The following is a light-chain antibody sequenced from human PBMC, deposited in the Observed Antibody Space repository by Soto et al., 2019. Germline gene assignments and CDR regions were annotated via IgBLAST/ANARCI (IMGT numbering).Light chain of an antibody. V-gene: IGKV1-5*01. Sequence: IQMTQSPSTLSASVGDTVTITCRASQSISVSLAWYQQKPGKAPNLLIYDASTLQGGVPSRFSGSGSGTEITLTVTSLQPEDFATYFCQQYDKYSTFGHGTKVDVK. CDR1: QSISVS. CDR3: QQYDKYST. CDR2: DAS. J-gene: IGKJ1*01.